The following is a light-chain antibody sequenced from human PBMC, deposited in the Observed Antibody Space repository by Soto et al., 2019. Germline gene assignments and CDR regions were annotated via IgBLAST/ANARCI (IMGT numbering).Light chain of an antibody. CDR1: QRVSSPY. J-gene: IGKJ3*01. V-gene: IGKV3-20*01. Sequence: EVVLTQSPVTLSLSPGERATLSCRASQRVSSPYSAWYQQKPGQPPRLLIYGASSRATDIPDRFIGSGSGTEFTLTIARLAPEDFAMYYCQQYGSSPFTFGPGTKVDI. CDR2: GAS. CDR3: QQYGSSPFT.